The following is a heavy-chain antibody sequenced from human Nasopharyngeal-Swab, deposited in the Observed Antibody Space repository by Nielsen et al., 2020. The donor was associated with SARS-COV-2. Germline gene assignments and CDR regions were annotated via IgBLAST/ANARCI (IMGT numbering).Heavy chain of an antibody. V-gene: IGHV3-23*01. J-gene: IGHJ4*02. CDR1: GFTFSSYA. CDR2: ISGSGGST. CDR3: ARAREIGNQWLVPFDY. D-gene: IGHD6-19*01. Sequence: GESLKISCAASGFTFSSYAMSWVRQAPGKGLEWVSTISGSGGSTYYADSVKGRFTISRDNSKNTLYLQMNSLRAEDTAVYYCARAREIGNQWLVPFDYWGQGTLVTVSS.